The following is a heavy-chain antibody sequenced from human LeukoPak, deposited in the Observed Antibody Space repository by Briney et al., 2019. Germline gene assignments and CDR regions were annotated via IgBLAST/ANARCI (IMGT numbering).Heavy chain of an antibody. CDR1: GFTFDSYA. Sequence: PGGSLRLSCAASGFTFDSYAMHWVRQAPGKGLEWVAVISYDGSDKYSADSVKGRFTISRDNSKNTLYLQMNSLRPEDTAVYYCARDSPTKYCSSTSCYRVDFDYWGQGTPVTVSS. V-gene: IGHV3-30-3*01. CDR2: ISYDGSDK. CDR3: ARDSPTKYCSSTSCYRVDFDY. D-gene: IGHD2-2*01. J-gene: IGHJ4*02.